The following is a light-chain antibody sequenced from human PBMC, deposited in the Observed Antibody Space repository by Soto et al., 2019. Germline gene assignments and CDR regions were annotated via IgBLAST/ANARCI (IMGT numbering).Light chain of an antibody. CDR2: EVT. CDR3: SSYISSTTLI. J-gene: IGLJ2*01. V-gene: IGLV2-14*01. Sequence: QSALTQPASVSGSPGQSITISCIGTSSDVGAYNYVSWYQQHPGKVPKLIIYEVTNRPSGVSNRFSGSKSGNTASLTISGLQGEDEADYFCSSYISSTTLIFGGGTKVTVL. CDR1: SSDVGAYNY.